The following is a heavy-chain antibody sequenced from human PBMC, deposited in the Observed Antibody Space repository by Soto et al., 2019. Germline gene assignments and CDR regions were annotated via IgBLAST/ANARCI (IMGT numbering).Heavy chain of an antibody. D-gene: IGHD6-25*01. Sequence: QVQLVQSGTEVKKPGSSVKVSCKASGGAFRTYAFSWVRQTPGQGLEWMGAIMPVFGTATYAQQFQGRITITADESTSTVNMEVTIERPEDAAVFYCAASRGFYAGMDVWGPGTTVIVS. CDR1: GGAFRTYA. V-gene: IGHV1-69*01. CDR3: AASRGFYAGMDV. J-gene: IGHJ6*02. CDR2: IMPVFGTA.